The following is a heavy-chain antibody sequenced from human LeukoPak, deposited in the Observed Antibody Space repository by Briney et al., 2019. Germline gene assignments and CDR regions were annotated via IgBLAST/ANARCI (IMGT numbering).Heavy chain of an antibody. Sequence: GEALEISCQGSGCSFTSYWIAWVREMPGKALEWMGVIYPGNSDITYSPSFQGQVTISVDKSISTAYLQWSSLKASDTAIYYCARHLSSITSCPHYWGQGTLVTVSS. CDR2: IYPGNSDI. D-gene: IGHD2-2*01. CDR3: ARHLSSITSCPHY. V-gene: IGHV5-51*01. J-gene: IGHJ4*02. CDR1: GCSFTSYW.